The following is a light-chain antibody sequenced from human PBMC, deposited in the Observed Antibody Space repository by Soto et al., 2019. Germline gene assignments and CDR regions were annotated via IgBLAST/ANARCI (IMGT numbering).Light chain of an antibody. CDR1: QSISSW. CDR3: QQYKSYWT. Sequence: DIQMTQSRYTLSATAGDRATLTCRASQSISSWLAWYQHKPGKDPKILIYDASNLDSGVQSSFRGSGSGTEFTLTISSLQPDDFATYYCQQYKSYWTFGQGTKLDIK. J-gene: IGKJ1*01. CDR2: DAS. V-gene: IGKV1-5*01.